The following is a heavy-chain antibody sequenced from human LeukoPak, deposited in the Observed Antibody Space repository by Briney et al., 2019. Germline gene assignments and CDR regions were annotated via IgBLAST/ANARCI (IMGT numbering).Heavy chain of an antibody. CDR2: FDPEDGET. V-gene: IGHV1-24*01. CDR1: GYTLTELS. J-gene: IGHJ3*02. Sequence: GASVKVSCKVSGYTLTELSMHWVRQAPGKGLEWMGGFDPEDGETIYAQKFRGRVTMTEDTSTDTAYMELSSLRSEDTAVYYCATLVDGSGSYYYFDAFDIWGQGTMVTVSS. D-gene: IGHD3-10*01. CDR3: ATLVDGSGSYYYFDAFDI.